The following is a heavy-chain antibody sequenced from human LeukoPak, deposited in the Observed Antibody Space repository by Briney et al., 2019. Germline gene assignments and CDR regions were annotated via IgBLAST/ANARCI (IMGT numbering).Heavy chain of an antibody. Sequence: GGSLRLSCAASGFTFSSYSMNWGRQAPGKGLEWVSYISSSSSTIYYADSVKGRFTISRDNAKNSLYLQMNSLRAEDTAVYHCARDRDPVDTALDVWGKGTTVTVSS. CDR3: ARDRDPVDTALDV. J-gene: IGHJ6*04. D-gene: IGHD5-18*01. CDR1: GFTFSSYS. V-gene: IGHV3-48*04. CDR2: ISSSSSTI.